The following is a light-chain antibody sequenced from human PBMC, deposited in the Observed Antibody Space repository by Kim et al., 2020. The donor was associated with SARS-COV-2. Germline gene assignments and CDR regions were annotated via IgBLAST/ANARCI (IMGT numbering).Light chain of an antibody. Sequence: EVVLKQSPGTLSLSPGERATLSCRASQSLSSSYLAWYQQRLGQAPSLLIYGASCSATGIPDIFSGSGSGTVFTLTISSLEPEDFVVYYSQQYGSSPYTFGQGTKLEI. CDR3: QQYGSSPYT. V-gene: IGKV3-20*01. CDR1: QSLSSSY. J-gene: IGKJ2*01. CDR2: GAS.